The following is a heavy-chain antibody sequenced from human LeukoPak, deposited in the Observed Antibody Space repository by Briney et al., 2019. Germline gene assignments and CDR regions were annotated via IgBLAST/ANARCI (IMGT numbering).Heavy chain of an antibody. D-gene: IGHD3-22*01. CDR2: IGTASDT. J-gene: IGHJ3*02. CDR3: ARGLHYYDSSGYYPNDAFDI. V-gene: IGHV3-13*01. Sequence: PGGSLRLSCAASGFTFSSYDMHWVRQATGKGLEWVSAIGTASDTYYPGSVKGRFTISRENAKNSLYLQMNSLRAGDTAVYYCARGLHYYDSSGYYPNDAFDIWGQGTMVTVSS. CDR1: GFTFSSYD.